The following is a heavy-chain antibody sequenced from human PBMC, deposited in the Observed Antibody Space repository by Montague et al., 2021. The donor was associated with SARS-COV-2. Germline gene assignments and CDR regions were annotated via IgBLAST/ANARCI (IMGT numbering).Heavy chain of an antibody. V-gene: IGHV4-30-4*08. Sequence: TLSLTCTVSGYSINSSYYYWSWIRQPPGKGLEWIGYIDYSGSTYYNPSLKSRLTISVDTSKNHFSLKLSSVTAADTAVYYCARVHFVSSALSLDAFDTWGQGTMVTVSS. J-gene: IGHJ3*02. CDR3: ARVHFVSSALSLDAFDT. CDR2: IDYSGST. CDR1: GYSINSSYYY. D-gene: IGHD6-19*01.